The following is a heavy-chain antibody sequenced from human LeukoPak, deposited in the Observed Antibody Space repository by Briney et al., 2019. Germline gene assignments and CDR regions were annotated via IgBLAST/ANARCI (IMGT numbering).Heavy chain of an antibody. CDR3: ARTPEGDFWSGYYQFDY. Sequence: PGRSLRLSCAASGFTFNTFWMSWVRQAPGKGLEWVANIDEDGSEKYYVESVKGRFTISRDNAKNTLYLQMNSLRAEDTAVYYCARTPEGDFWSGYYQFDYWGQGTLVTVSS. CDR2: IDEDGSEK. D-gene: IGHD3-3*01. J-gene: IGHJ4*02. CDR1: GFTFNTFW. V-gene: IGHV3-7*01.